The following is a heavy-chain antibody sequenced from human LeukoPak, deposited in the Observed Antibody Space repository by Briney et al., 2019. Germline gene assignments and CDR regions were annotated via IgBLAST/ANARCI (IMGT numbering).Heavy chain of an antibody. Sequence: SETLSLTCTVSGGSISSGSDYWSWIRQPAGKGLEWIGRIYTSGSTNYNPSLKSRVTISVDTSKNQFSLKLSSVTAADTAVYYCARHILYYFDYWGQGTLVTVSS. V-gene: IGHV4-61*02. CDR3: ARHILYYFDY. CDR2: IYTSGST. J-gene: IGHJ4*02. CDR1: GGSISSGSDY.